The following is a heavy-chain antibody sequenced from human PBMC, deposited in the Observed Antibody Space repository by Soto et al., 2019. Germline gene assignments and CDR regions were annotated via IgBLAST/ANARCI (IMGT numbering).Heavy chain of an antibody. CDR3: ARKITTGWFDP. J-gene: IGHJ5*02. Sequence: QVQLQESGPGLVKPSQTLSLTCTVSGGSISSGGYYWSCIRQHPGKGLEWIGYIYYSGSTYYNPSPKNRVTISVDTSKNQFSLKLSSVTAADTAVYYCARKITTGWFDPWGQGTLVTVSS. V-gene: IGHV4-31*03. CDR1: GGSISSGGYY. D-gene: IGHD4-4*01. CDR2: IYYSGST.